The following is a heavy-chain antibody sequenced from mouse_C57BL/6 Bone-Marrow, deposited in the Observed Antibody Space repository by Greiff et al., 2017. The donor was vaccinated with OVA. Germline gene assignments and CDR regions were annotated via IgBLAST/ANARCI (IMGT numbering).Heavy chain of an antibody. CDR2: IHPNSGST. CDR1: GYTFTSYW. Sequence: QVQLQQPGAELVKPGASVKLSCKASGYTFTSYWMHWVKQRPGQGLEWIGMIHPNSGSTNYNEKFKSKATLTVDKSSSTAYMQLSSLTSEDSAVYDCARNYGSSRRAYWGQGTLVTVSA. J-gene: IGHJ3*01. D-gene: IGHD1-1*01. CDR3: ARNYGSSRRAY. V-gene: IGHV1-64*01.